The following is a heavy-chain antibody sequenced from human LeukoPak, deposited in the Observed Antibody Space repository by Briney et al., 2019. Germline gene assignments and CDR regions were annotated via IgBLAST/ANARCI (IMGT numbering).Heavy chain of an antibody. CDR2: IYSSGAT. V-gene: IGHV4-4*09. J-gene: IGHJ6*03. Sequence: SETLSLTCSVSGGSRNTYYWTWIRQTPGNGLEWIAYIYSSGATNYTPSLKSRVSISMDTSNYQFSLKLHSVTAADTAIYYCARGTADHRNYGYYMDVWGNGTTVTVSS. CDR3: ARGTADHRNYGYYMDV. D-gene: IGHD2-8*02. CDR1: GGSRNTYY.